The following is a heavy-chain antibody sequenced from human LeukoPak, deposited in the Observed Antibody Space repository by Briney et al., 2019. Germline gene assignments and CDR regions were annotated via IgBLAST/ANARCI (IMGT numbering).Heavy chain of an antibody. V-gene: IGHV3-30*04. CDR3: ARVGCRGASCYSAWFDN. CDR1: GFTFSDYA. J-gene: IGHJ4*02. Sequence: PGRSLRLSCAASGFTFSDYAMHWVRQAPGKGLEWVAVISFDARNQNYADSVKGRFTISRDSSTNTLFLQMNSLRPGDTAVYYCARVGCRGASCYSAWFDNWGQGTLVTVSS. CDR2: ISFDARNQ. D-gene: IGHD2-15*01.